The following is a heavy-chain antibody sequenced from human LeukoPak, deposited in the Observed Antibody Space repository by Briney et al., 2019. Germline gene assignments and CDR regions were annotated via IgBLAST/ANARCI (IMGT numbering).Heavy chain of an antibody. J-gene: IGHJ3*02. CDR2: IYPGDSDT. CDR3: ARVRPQDGFDI. Sequence: GESLKISCKGSGYSFTSYWIGWVRQMPGKGLEWMGIIYPGDSDTRYSPSFQGQVSISADKSISTAYLQWSSLKASDTAIYYCARVRPQDGFDIWGQGTMVTVSS. V-gene: IGHV5-51*01. CDR1: GYSFTSYW.